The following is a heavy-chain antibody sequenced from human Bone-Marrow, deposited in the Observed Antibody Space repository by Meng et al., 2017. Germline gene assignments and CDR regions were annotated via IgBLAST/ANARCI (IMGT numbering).Heavy chain of an antibody. J-gene: IGHJ4*02. Sequence: QWQLGVSGGWVGQPGRSLVLSCAGSGFTCCSYGMHWVRQAPGKGLEWVAVIWYDGSNKYYADSVKGRFTISRDNSKNTLYLQMNSLRAEDTAAYYCASYSSGWYPPTDWGQGTLVTVSS. CDR1: GFTCCSYG. D-gene: IGHD6-19*01. CDR2: IWYDGSNK. CDR3: ASYSSGWYPPTD. V-gene: IGHV3-33*01.